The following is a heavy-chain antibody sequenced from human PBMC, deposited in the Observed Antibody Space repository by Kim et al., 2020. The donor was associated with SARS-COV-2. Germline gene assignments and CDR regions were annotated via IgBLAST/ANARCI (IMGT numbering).Heavy chain of an antibody. J-gene: IGHJ4*02. V-gene: IGHV7-4-1*02. CDR2: INTNTGKP. CDR1: GYRFTRYG. Sequence: ASVKVSCKASGYRFTRYGLNWVRQAPGQGLEWMGWINTNTGKPSYAQEFTGRLDFSLDTSVSTAYLVLSSLKAEDTAVYYCAREERIYDSFWGSPLWGQGTLVTVSS. CDR3: AREERIYDSFWGSPL. D-gene: IGHD3-16*01.